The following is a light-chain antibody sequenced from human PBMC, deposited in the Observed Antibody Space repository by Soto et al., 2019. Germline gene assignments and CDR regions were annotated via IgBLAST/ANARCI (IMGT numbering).Light chain of an antibody. Sequence: EIVLTQSPGTLSLSPGERATLSCRASQSVSSSYLAWYQQKPGQAPRLLIFGASYRATGIPDRFSGSGSGKDFTLTISRLEPDDFAVYYCQQYGSSPPDFTFGPGTKVDIK. J-gene: IGKJ3*01. CDR3: QQYGSSPPDFT. V-gene: IGKV3-20*01. CDR2: GAS. CDR1: QSVSSSY.